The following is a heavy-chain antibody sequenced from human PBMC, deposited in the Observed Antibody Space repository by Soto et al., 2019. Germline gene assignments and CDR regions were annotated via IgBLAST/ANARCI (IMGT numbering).Heavy chain of an antibody. J-gene: IGHJ4*02. CDR2: IYYSGST. Sequence: SETLSLTCTVSGGSISSGDYYWSWIRQPPGKGLEWIGCIYYSGSTYYNPSLKSRVTISVDTSKNQFSLKLSSVTAADTAVYYCARVALRAAAGAPIDYWGQGTLVTVSS. CDR3: ARVALRAAAGAPIDY. CDR1: GGSISSGDYY. V-gene: IGHV4-30-4*01. D-gene: IGHD6-13*01.